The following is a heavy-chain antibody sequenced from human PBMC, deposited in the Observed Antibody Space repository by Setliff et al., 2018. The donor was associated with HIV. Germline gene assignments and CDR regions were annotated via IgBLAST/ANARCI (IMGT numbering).Heavy chain of an antibody. Sequence: GSLRLSCAASGFNFDVYGMSWVRQAPGKGLEWVSGINYNADSTGYADSVKGRFTISRDNARNSLYLQMDSLRAEDTALYYCVRISGSNGHYYYGLDVWGQGTTVTV. J-gene: IGHJ6*02. CDR3: VRISGSNGHYYYGLDV. CDR2: INYNADST. CDR1: GFNFDVYG. V-gene: IGHV3-20*04. D-gene: IGHD1-26*01.